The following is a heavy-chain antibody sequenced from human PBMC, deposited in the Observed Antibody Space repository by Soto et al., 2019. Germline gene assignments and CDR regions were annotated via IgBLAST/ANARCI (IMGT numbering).Heavy chain of an antibody. Sequence: QVQLVQSGAEVKKPGASVKVSCKASGYTFTGYYMHWVRQAPGQGLEWMGWINPNSGGTNYAQKFQGWVTMTRDTSISTAYMELSRLRSDDTAVYYCARDTSICSGGSCYSGYDYWGQGTLVTVSS. CDR3: ARDTSICSGGSCYSGYDY. J-gene: IGHJ4*02. V-gene: IGHV1-2*04. D-gene: IGHD2-15*01. CDR1: GYTFTGYY. CDR2: INPNSGGT.